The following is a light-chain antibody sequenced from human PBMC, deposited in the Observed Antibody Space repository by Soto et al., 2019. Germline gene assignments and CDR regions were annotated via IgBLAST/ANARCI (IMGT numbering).Light chain of an antibody. CDR2: AAS. Sequence: DIQMTQSPSSLSASVGDRVTITCRASETIAIYVNWYQQRPGKAPKLLIYAASTLQSWVPSRFGGSGTGPDFTLTIPSLQPEDFATYLCQQTYNPPRTFGQGTRL. CDR3: QQTYNPPRT. CDR1: ETIAIY. V-gene: IGKV1-39*01. J-gene: IGKJ1*01.